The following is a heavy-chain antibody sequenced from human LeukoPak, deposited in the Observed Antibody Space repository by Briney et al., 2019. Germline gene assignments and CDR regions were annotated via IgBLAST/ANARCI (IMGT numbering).Heavy chain of an antibody. CDR2: INHSGST. J-gene: IGHJ4*02. Sequence: SETLSLTCAVYGGSFSGYYWSWIRQPPGKGLEWIGEINHSGSTNYNPSHKSRVTISVDTSKNQFSLKLSSVTAADTAVYYCARGYGSGSYYTPFDYWGQGTLVTVSS. D-gene: IGHD3-10*01. CDR3: ARGYGSGSYYTPFDY. V-gene: IGHV4-34*01. CDR1: GGSFSGYY.